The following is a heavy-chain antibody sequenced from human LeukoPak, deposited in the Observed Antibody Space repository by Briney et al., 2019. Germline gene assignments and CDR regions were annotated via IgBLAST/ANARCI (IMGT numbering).Heavy chain of an antibody. V-gene: IGHV3-74*01. CDR1: GFTFSNYW. CDR3: ARNRDDFWSGYWVT. Sequence: GGSLRLSCAASGFTFSNYWMHWVRQAPGKGLVWVSRLSGDGGTANYADSVRGRFTISRDNAKNTLYLQMNSLRAEDTAVYFCARNRDDFWSGYWVTWGQGTLVTVSS. D-gene: IGHD3-3*01. CDR2: LSGDGGTA. J-gene: IGHJ5*02.